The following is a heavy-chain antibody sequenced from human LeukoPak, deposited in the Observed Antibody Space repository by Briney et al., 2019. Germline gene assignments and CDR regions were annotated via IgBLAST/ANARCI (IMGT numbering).Heavy chain of an antibody. CDR3: AKGQYFDWSNWFDP. V-gene: IGHV3-23*01. CDR2: ISGSGGST. J-gene: IGHJ5*02. CDR1: GFTFSSYS. Sequence: GGSLRLSCAASGFTFSSYSMNWVRQAPGKGLEWVSAISGSGGSTYYADSVKGRFTISRDNSKNTLYLQMNSLRAEDTAVYYCAKGQYFDWSNWFDPWGQGTLVTVSS. D-gene: IGHD3-9*01.